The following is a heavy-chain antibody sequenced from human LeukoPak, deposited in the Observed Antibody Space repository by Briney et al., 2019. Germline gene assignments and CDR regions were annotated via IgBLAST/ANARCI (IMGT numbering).Heavy chain of an antibody. CDR3: ARSGSYEKPGDY. D-gene: IGHD1-26*01. Sequence: SGTLSLTCTVSGGSISSGGYCWSWIRQPPGQALEWIGYIYDSGSTYYNPSLKSRVTISVDRSKNQLSLNLNSVTAADTAVYYCARSGSYEKPGDYWGQGTLVTVSS. CDR1: GGSISSGGYC. J-gene: IGHJ4*02. CDR2: IYDSGST. V-gene: IGHV4-30-2*01.